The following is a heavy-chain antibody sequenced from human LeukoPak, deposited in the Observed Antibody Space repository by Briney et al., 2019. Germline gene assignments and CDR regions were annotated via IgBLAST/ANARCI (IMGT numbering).Heavy chain of an antibody. Sequence: KPSETLSLTCAVYGGSFSGYYWSWIRQPPGKGLEWIGEINHSGSTNYNPSLKSRVTISVDTSKSQFSLKLSSVTAADTAVYYCARGIYYDSSGPDYWGQGTLVTVSS. CDR1: GGSFSGYY. V-gene: IGHV4-34*01. D-gene: IGHD3-22*01. J-gene: IGHJ4*02. CDR3: ARGIYYDSSGPDY. CDR2: INHSGST.